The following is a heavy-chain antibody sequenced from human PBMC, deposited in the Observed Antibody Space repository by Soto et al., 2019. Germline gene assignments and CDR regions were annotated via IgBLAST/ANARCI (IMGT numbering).Heavy chain of an antibody. Sequence: QVQLVESGGGVVQPGTSLRVSCVGSGFTFRSYVIHWVRQAPGKGLEWVALTSYDGSNKYYGDSVRGRFTISRDNSRNTVDLLMDSLRVEDTAPYYCARWGTTGGLDVWGQGTLVSVSS. D-gene: IGHD3-16*01. CDR2: TSYDGSNK. V-gene: IGHV3-30*19. J-gene: IGHJ1*01. CDR1: GFTFRSYV. CDR3: ARWGTTGGLDV.